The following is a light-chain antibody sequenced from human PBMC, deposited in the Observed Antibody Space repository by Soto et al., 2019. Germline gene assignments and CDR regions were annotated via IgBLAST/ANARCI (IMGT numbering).Light chain of an antibody. CDR3: QTWGTGIQGV. Sequence: QPVLTQSPSASASLGASVKLTCTLSSRHSSYAIAWHQQQPEKGPRYLMKLNSDGSHSKGDGIPDRFSGSSSGAERYLTISSLQSEDEADYYCQTWGTGIQGVFGGGTKLTVL. J-gene: IGLJ3*02. CDR2: LNSDGSH. V-gene: IGLV4-69*01. CDR1: SRHSSYA.